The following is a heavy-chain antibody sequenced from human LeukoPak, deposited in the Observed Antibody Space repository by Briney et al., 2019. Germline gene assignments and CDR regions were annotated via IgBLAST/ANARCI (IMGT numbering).Heavy chain of an antibody. CDR2: INPNSGGT. D-gene: IGHD3-16*02. CDR1: GYTFTAYY. J-gene: IGHJ4*01. Sequence: ASVKVSCKASGYTFTAYYIHWVRQAPGQGLECMGWINPNSGGTNYAQKFQGRVTMTRDTSISTAYMELSRLRSDDTAVYCCARDFSYRDTSGRTVDYWGHGTLVTVSS. V-gene: IGHV1-2*02. CDR3: ARDFSYRDTSGRTVDY.